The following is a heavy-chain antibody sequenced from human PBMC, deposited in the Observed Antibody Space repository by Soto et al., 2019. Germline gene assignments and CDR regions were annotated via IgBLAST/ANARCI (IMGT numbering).Heavy chain of an antibody. V-gene: IGHV4-39*01. CDR1: GGSVSSSSYY. Sequence: QLQLQESGPELVKPSETLSLTCTVSGGSVSSSSYYWGWIRQPPGKGLEWIGSIYYSGSTYYNPSLKSRVTVSGDTSKSRFSLRLSSVTAADTAVYYCARHVDYGDYHTDYWGQGTLVTVSS. CDR2: IYYSGST. J-gene: IGHJ4*02. D-gene: IGHD4-17*01. CDR3: ARHVDYGDYHTDY.